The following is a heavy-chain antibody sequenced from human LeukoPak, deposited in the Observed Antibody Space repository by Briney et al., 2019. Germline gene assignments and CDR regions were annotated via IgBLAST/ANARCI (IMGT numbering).Heavy chain of an antibody. CDR1: GFTFSSYG. D-gene: IGHD6-19*01. Sequence: GGSLGLSCAASGFTFSSYGITWVRQAPGKGLEWVSTISATGGSTYYADSVKGRVTISRDNSKDTLYLQMRRLRAEDTAVYYCAKGGYSSGWRNYFDYWGQGTLVTVSS. CDR3: AKGGYSSGWRNYFDY. V-gene: IGHV3-23*01. CDR2: ISATGGST. J-gene: IGHJ4*02.